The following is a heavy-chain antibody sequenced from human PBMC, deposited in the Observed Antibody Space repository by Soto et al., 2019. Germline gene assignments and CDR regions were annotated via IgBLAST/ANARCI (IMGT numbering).Heavy chain of an antibody. J-gene: IGHJ5*02. V-gene: IGHV4-59*01. D-gene: IGHD6-25*01. CDR2: IYYSGST. Sequence: QVQLQESGPGLVKPSETLSLTCTVSGGSISSYYWSWIRQPPGKGLEWIGYIYYSGSTNYNPSLRSRVTISGDTSKNRGSLKLRSVTAAETAVYCCARPHGGSSGWDNWFDPWGQGTLVTVSS. CDR3: ARPHGGSSGWDNWFDP. CDR1: GGSISSYY.